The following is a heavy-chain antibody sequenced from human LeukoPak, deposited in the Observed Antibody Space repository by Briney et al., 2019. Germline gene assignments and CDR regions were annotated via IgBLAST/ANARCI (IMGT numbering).Heavy chain of an antibody. D-gene: IGHD1-1*01. CDR3: ARIGGTGYFDY. CDR2: IWYDGSNK. CDR1: GFTFSSYG. Sequence: GGSLRLSCATSGFTFSSYGMHWVRQAPSKGLEWVAFIWYDGSNKYYADSVKGRFTISRDNSKNTLYLQMNSLRDDDTAVYHCARIGGTGYFDYWGQGTLVTVSS. J-gene: IGHJ4*02. V-gene: IGHV3-33*01.